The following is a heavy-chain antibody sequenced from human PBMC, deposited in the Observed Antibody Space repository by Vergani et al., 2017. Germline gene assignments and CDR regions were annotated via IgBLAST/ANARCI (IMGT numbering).Heavy chain of an antibody. Sequence: QVQLQESGPGLVKPSETLSLTCAVSGYSISSGYYWGWIRQPPGKGLEWIGSIYHSGSTYYNPSLKSRVTISVDTSKNQFSLKLSSVTAADTAVYYCARSSLVAMGAFDIWGQGTMVTVSS. D-gene: IGHD5-12*01. J-gene: IGHJ3*02. CDR1: GYSISSGYY. V-gene: IGHV4-38-2*01. CDR2: IYHSGST. CDR3: ARSSLVAMGAFDI.